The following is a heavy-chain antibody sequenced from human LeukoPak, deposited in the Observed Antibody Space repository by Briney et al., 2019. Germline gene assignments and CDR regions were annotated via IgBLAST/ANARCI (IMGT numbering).Heavy chain of an antibody. CDR1: ELTVSSDY. D-gene: IGHD6-13*01. CDR3: ARHYYGSSWYNYFHY. CDR2: IYSGGGT. Sequence: QPGGSLRLSCAASELTVSSDYMSWVRQAPGKGLEWVSTIYSGGGTYYADSVKGRFTISRDNSKNTLYLQMNSLRAEDTAVYYCARHYYGSSWYNYFHYWGQGTLVTVSS. V-gene: IGHV3-66*04. J-gene: IGHJ4*02.